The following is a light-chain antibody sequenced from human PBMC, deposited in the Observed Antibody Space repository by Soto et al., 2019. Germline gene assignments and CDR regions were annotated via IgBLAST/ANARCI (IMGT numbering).Light chain of an antibody. J-gene: IGKJ1*01. CDR1: QSVSSSY. CDR3: QQYASSRT. V-gene: IGKV3-20*01. CDR2: GAS. Sequence: EIVLTQSTGTLSLSPGERATLSCRASQSVSSSYLAWYQQKPGQAPRLLMYGASSRATGIPDRFSGSGSGTDFTLTITRLEPEDFAVYYCQQYASSRTFGQGTKVDIK.